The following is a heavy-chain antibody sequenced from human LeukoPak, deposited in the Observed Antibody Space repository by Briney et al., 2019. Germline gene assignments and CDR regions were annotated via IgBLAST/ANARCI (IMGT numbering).Heavy chain of an antibody. Sequence: SETPSLTCAVCGGSFSGYYWSWIRQPPGKGLEWIGEINHSGSTNYNPSLKSRVTISVDTSKNQFSLKLSSVTAADTAVYYCARFFHDYGAVNWFDPWGQGTLVTVSS. J-gene: IGHJ5*02. CDR1: GGSFSGYY. V-gene: IGHV4-34*01. D-gene: IGHD4-17*01. CDR2: INHSGST. CDR3: ARFFHDYGAVNWFDP.